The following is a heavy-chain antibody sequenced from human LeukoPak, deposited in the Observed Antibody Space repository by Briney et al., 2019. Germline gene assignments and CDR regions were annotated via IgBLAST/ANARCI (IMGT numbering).Heavy chain of an antibody. CDR1: GFAFSSYA. Sequence: GGSLRLSCAASGFAFSSYAMSWVRQAPGKGLEWVSVTSGSGGNPYYADSVKGRFTISRDNSKNTLYLQMNSLRAEDTAVYYCARDNDSSGYYYVGHWFDPWGQGTLVTVSS. CDR3: ARDNDSSGYYYVGHWFDP. V-gene: IGHV3-23*01. D-gene: IGHD3-22*01. CDR2: TSGSGGNP. J-gene: IGHJ5*02.